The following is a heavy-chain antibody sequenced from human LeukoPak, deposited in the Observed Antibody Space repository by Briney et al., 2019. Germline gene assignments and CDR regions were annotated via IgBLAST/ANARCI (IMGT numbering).Heavy chain of an antibody. J-gene: IGHJ5*02. CDR3: AREKKGNYKTNWFDP. CDR2: IYYSGST. V-gene: IGHV4-59*06. Sequence: SETLSLTCTVSGGSLSYYYWSWIRQAPGKGLEWIGYIYYSGSTYYNPSLKSRVTISVDTSKNQFSLKLSSVTAADTAVYYCAREKKGNYKTNWFDPWGQGTLVTVSS. CDR1: GGSLSYYY. D-gene: IGHD1-7*01.